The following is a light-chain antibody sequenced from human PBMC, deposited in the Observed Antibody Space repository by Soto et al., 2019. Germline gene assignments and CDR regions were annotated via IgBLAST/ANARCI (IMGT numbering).Light chain of an antibody. J-gene: IGKJ2*01. V-gene: IGKV3-15*01. CDR2: GAS. CDR3: QQYDNWYT. CDR1: QSVSSN. Sequence: EIVMTQSPATLSVSPGERATLSCRASQSVSSNLAWYQQKPGQAPRLLIYGASTRATGIPARFSGSGSGTEFTLTISSLQSDDFAFYYCQQYDNWYTFGQRTKLEIK.